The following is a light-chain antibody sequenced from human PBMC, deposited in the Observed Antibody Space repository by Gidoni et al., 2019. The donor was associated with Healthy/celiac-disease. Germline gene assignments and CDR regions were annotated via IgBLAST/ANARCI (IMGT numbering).Light chain of an antibody. Sequence: QSALTQPPSASGSPGQSVTISCTGTSSDVGGYNYVSWYQQHPGKAPKLMIYYVSKRPSGVPDRFPGSKSGNTASLTVSGLQAEDEADYYCSSYAGSNNLVFGGGTKLTVL. CDR3: SSYAGSNNLV. J-gene: IGLJ3*02. CDR1: SSDVGGYNY. V-gene: IGLV2-8*01. CDR2: YVS.